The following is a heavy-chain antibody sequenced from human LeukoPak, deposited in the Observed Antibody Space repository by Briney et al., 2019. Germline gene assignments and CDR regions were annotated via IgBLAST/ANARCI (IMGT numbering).Heavy chain of an antibody. CDR2: IDGGGST. Sequence: GGSLRLSCVASGVTVSNHMSWVRQAPGKGLEWVSVIDGGGSTYYADSVKGRFTISRDNSKNTLYLQMNSLRAEDTAVYYCASCSYGRPLVNIWGQGTMVTVAS. CDR1: GVTVSNH. V-gene: IGHV3-66*01. J-gene: IGHJ3*02. CDR3: ASCSYGRPLVNI. D-gene: IGHD3-10*02.